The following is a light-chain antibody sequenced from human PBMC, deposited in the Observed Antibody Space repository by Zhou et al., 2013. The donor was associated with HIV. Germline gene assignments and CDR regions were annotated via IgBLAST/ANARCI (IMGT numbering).Light chain of an antibody. CDR3: QQYNTYPIT. CDR2: ARS. J-gene: IGKJ5*01. Sequence: DIQMTQSPSTLSAYVGDRVTITCRASQDISNSLAWYQQKPGRAPKLLIYARSTLQDGVPLRFSGSRSGTEFTLTISSLQPDDYATYYCQQYNTYPITFGQGTRLEI. V-gene: IGKV1-16*01. CDR1: QDISNS.